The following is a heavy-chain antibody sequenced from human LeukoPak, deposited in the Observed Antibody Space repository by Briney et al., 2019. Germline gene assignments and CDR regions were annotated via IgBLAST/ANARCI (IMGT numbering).Heavy chain of an antibody. Sequence: GSLRLSCAASGFTFSGYAMSWLRQAPGQGLEWVSGVNLGGATTNHADSVKGRFTISTDNSKTTLHLQMISLRAEATASYYCVKGVWFGQSPSDVFDMWGQGTMVSVSS. CDR2: VNLGGATT. CDR3: VKGVWFGQSPSDVFDM. CDR1: GFTFSGYA. J-gene: IGHJ3*02. D-gene: IGHD3-10*01. V-gene: IGHV3-23*01.